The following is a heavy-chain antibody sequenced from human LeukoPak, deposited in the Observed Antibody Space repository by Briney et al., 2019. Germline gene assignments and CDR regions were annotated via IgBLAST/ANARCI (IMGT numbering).Heavy chain of an antibody. Sequence: GASVKVSCKASGYTFTSYYMHWVRQAPGQGLEWMGIINPSSGSTSYAQKFQGRVTMTRDMSTSTVYMELSSLRSEDTAVYYCARCPYDFWSGYQLDYWGQGTLVTVSS. J-gene: IGHJ4*02. CDR2: INPSSGST. V-gene: IGHV1-46*01. CDR1: GYTFTSYY. CDR3: ARCPYDFWSGYQLDY. D-gene: IGHD3-3*01.